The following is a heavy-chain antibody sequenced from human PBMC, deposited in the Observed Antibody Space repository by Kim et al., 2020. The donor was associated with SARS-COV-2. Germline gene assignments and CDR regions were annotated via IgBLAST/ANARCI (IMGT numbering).Heavy chain of an antibody. D-gene: IGHD4-4*01. Sequence: YNPHLKSRVTISVDTSKTQFSLKLSAVTAADTAVYYCARVTTVTTSWFDPWGQGTLVTVSS. J-gene: IGHJ5*02. V-gene: IGHV4-30-2*04. CDR3: ARVTTVTTSWFDP.